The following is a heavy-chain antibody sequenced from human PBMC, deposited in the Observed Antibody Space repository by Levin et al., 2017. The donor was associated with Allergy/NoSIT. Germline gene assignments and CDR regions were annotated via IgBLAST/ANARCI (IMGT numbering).Heavy chain of an antibody. J-gene: IGHJ6*02. D-gene: IGHD3-3*01. CDR2: INHSGST. CDR1: GGSFSGYY. CDR3: ARVSGFWSGYYPKTPTYYYYGMDV. Sequence: SETLSLTCAVYGGSFSGYYWSWIRQPPGKGLEWIGEINHSGSTNYNPSLKSRVTISVDTSKNQFSLKLSSVTAADTAVYYCARVSGFWSGYYPKTPTYYYYGMDVWGQGTTVTVSS. V-gene: IGHV4-34*01.